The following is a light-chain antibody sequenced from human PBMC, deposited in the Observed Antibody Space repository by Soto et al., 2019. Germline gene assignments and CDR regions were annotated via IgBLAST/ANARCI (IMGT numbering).Light chain of an antibody. CDR3: QQYDSWPPFFT. CDR1: QSISSN. CDR2: GAS. V-gene: IGKV3-15*01. Sequence: EIVMTQSPATLSVSPGERATLSCRASQSISSNLAWYQQRPGQAPRLLVYGASTRATGVPARFSGSGSGTEFTITISSLQSEDFALYYCQQYDSWPPFFTFGPVTKVDLK. J-gene: IGKJ3*01.